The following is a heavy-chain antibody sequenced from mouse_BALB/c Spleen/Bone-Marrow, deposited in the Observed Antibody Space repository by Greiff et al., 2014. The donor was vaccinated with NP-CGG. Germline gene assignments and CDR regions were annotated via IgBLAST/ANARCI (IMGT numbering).Heavy chain of an antibody. V-gene: IGHV1S135*01. Sequence: LQESGPELVKPGASVKVSYKASGYAFTNYNMYWVKQSHGKSLEWIGYFDPYNGGTSYNQKFKGKATLTVDKSSSTAYMHLNSLTSEDSAVYYCARSFAMDYWGQGTSVTVSS. CDR1: GYAFTNYN. CDR3: ARSFAMDY. CDR2: FDPYNGGT. J-gene: IGHJ4*01.